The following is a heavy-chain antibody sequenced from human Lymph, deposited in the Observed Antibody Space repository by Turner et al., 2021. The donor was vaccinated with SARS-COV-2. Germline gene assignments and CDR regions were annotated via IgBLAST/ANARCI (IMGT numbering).Heavy chain of an antibody. Sequence: QVQLVESGGGVVQLGRSLGLPCAASGLPFRSYGMHWVRQAPGKGLEWVAVIWYDGSNKYYADSVKGRFTISRDNSKNTLYLQMNSLRAEDTAVYYCARDDINTLIAAAVPFDYWGQGTLVTVSS. J-gene: IGHJ4*02. D-gene: IGHD6-13*01. CDR2: IWYDGSNK. CDR1: GLPFRSYG. V-gene: IGHV3-33*01. CDR3: ARDDINTLIAAAVPFDY.